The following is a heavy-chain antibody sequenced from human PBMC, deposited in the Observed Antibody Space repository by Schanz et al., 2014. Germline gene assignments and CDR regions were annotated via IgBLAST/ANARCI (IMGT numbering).Heavy chain of an antibody. D-gene: IGHD3-22*01. Sequence: VQLVQSGAEVKKPGASVKVSCKASGYTFTSHGISWVRQAPGQGLEWMGIVNPSVRGTHFAREFQGRVTVTSDTSTSTVYMELSGLRSEDTAVYYCAGAFDSSGYYFDYWGQGTLVTVSS. CDR1: GYTFTSHG. V-gene: IGHV1-46*03. J-gene: IGHJ4*02. CDR3: AGAFDSSGYYFDY. CDR2: VNPSVRGT.